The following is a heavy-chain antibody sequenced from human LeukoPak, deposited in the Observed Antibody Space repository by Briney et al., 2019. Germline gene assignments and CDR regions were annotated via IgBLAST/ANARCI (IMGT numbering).Heavy chain of an antibody. CDR2: ISTRSSYI. Sequence: GGSLRLSCAASGFSFSTYSMNWVRQAPGKGLEWVSSISTRSSYIYYVDSVRGRFTISRDNAKKSLYLQMNSLRVEDSAVYYCAGDQGGNRWTYWGQGTLVTVSS. CDR3: AGDQGGNRWTY. CDR1: GFSFSTYS. V-gene: IGHV3-21*01. J-gene: IGHJ4*02. D-gene: IGHD3-16*01.